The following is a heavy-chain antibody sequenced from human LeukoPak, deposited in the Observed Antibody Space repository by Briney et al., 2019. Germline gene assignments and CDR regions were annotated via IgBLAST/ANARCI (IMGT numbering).Heavy chain of an antibody. CDR1: GFTFSSYE. V-gene: IGHV3-48*03. Sequence: GGCLRLSCAASGFTFSSYEMNWVRQAPGKGLEWVSYISSGSTIYDADSVKGRFTISRDNAKNSLYLQMNSPRAEDTAVYYCARESIAVAGAPFDYWGQGTLVTVSS. CDR2: ISSGSTI. D-gene: IGHD6-19*01. CDR3: ARESIAVAGAPFDY. J-gene: IGHJ4*02.